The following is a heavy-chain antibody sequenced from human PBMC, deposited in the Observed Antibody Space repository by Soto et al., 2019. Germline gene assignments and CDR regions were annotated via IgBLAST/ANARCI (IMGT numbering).Heavy chain of an antibody. Sequence: QVQLVESVGGVVQPGRSLRLSCAASGFTFSSYGMHWVRQAPGKGLEWVAVIWYDGSNKYYADSVKGRFTISRDNSKNTLYLQMNSLRAEDTAVYYCAREFFEVTTGVMDVWGQGTTVTVSS. CDR3: AREFFEVTTGVMDV. V-gene: IGHV3-33*01. J-gene: IGHJ6*02. CDR2: IWYDGSNK. CDR1: GFTFSSYG. D-gene: IGHD3-3*01.